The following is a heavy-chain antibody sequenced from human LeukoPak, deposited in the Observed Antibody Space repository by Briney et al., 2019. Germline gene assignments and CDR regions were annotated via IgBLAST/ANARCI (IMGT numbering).Heavy chain of an antibody. J-gene: IGHJ4*02. CDR3: AKSRSGSANWALQIFDN. CDR2: ISSDGSII. V-gene: IGHV3-74*01. D-gene: IGHD1-1*01. Sequence: GGSLRLSCAASGFSFSSYWMHWVRQAPGKGLVWVSRISSDGSIINYADSVKGRFTISRDNAKNTLYLQMNSLRAEDTAVYFCAKSRSGSANWALQIFDNWGQGTLVTVSS. CDR1: GFSFSSYW.